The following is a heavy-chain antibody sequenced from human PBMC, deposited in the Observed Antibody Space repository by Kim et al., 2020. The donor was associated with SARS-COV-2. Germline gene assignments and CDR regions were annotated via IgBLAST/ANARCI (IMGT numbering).Heavy chain of an antibody. CDR1: GGSISSSSYY. Sequence: SETLSLTCTVSGGSISSSSYYWGWIRQPPGKGLEWIGSIYYSGSTYYNPSLKSRVTISVDTSKNQFSLKLSSVTAADTAVYYCARGERVWLERLGGGGAFDIWGQGTMVTVSS. CDR2: IYYSGST. J-gene: IGHJ3*02. D-gene: IGHD1-1*01. V-gene: IGHV4-39*01. CDR3: ARGERVWLERLGGGGAFDI.